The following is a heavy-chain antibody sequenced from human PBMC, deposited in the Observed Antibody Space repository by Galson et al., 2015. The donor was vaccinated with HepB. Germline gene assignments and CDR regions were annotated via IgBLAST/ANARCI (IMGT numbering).Heavy chain of an antibody. CDR3: ARVGLPVSNGGMATIIEDY. CDR2: ISAGNGNT. D-gene: IGHD5-24*01. V-gene: IGHV1-3*01. J-gene: IGHJ4*02. Sequence: SVKVSCKVSGYTLTELSMHWVRQAPGQRLEWMGWISAGNGNTKYSQKFQGRVTITRDTSASTAYMELSSLRSGDTAVYYCARVGLPVSNGGMATIIEDYWGQGTLVTVSS. CDR1: GYTLTELS.